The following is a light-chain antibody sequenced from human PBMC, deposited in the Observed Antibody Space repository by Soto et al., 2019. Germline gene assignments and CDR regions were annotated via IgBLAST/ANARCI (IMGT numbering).Light chain of an antibody. V-gene: IGLV1-47*01. CDR2: RNN. CDR3: AAWDDSLSGVL. CDR1: TSNIGSNY. J-gene: IGLJ2*01. Sequence: QSVLTQPPSASGTPGQRVTISCSGSTSNIGSNYVYWYQQLPGTAPKLLIYRNNQRPSGVPDRFSGSKSGTSASLAISGLRSEDEADYDCAAWDDSLSGVLFGGGTKLTVL.